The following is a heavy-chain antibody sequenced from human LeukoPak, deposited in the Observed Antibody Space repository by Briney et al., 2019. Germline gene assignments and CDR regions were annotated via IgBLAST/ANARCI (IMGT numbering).Heavy chain of an antibody. D-gene: IGHD2-2*01. V-gene: IGHV3-7*05. CDR3: ARDQRYCSSSSCPWEPFDY. Sequence: GGSLRLSCAASGFTFSSYWMSWVRQAPGKGLEWVANIKQDGSEKYYVDSVKGRFTISRDNAKNSLYLQMNSLRTEDTAVYYCARDQRYCSSSSCPWEPFDYWGQGTLVTVSS. CDR2: IKQDGSEK. CDR1: GFTFSSYW. J-gene: IGHJ4*02.